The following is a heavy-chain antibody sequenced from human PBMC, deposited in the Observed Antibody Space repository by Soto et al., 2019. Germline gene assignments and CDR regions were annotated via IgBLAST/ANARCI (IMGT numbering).Heavy chain of an antibody. CDR1: GFTVSSNY. V-gene: IGHV3-53*01. D-gene: IGHD3-3*01. Sequence: PGGSLRLSCAASGFTVSSNYMSWVRQAPGKGLEWVSVIYSGGSTYYADSVKGRFTISRDNSKNTLYLQMNSLRAEDTAVYYCANGRFLEWLLPEYNWLDPWGQGTLVTVSS. CDR3: ANGRFLEWLLPEYNWLDP. CDR2: IYSGGST. J-gene: IGHJ5*02.